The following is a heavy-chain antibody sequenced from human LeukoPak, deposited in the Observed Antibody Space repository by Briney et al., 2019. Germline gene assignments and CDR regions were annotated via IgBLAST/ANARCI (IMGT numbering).Heavy chain of an antibody. CDR1: GFTFSLYA. J-gene: IGHJ6*03. V-gene: IGHV3-30*02. Sequence: PGGSLRLSCTTSGFTFSLYAMHWVRQAPGKGLEWVAFIRSDGRTQYYTDSVKGRFTISRDTSQNTLFLQMNSLKPEDSAVYFCAKGQDNTGYDYGYYFYMDVWGKGTTVTVAS. CDR2: IRSDGRTQ. D-gene: IGHD5-12*01. CDR3: AKGQDNTGYDYGYYFYMDV.